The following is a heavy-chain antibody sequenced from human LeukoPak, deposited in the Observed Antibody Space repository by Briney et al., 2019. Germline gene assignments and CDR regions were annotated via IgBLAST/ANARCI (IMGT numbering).Heavy chain of an antibody. D-gene: IGHD5-12*01. Sequence: GRSLRLSCAASGFTFDDYAMHWVRQAPGKGLEWVSGISWNSGSIGYADSVKGRFAISRDNAKNSLYLQMNNLRAEDTALYYCAKSRRTWISDACDLWPQETRVRVSS. CDR1: GFTFDDYA. J-gene: IGHJ3*01. V-gene: IGHV3-9*01. CDR3: AKSRRTWISDACDL. CDR2: ISWNSGSI.